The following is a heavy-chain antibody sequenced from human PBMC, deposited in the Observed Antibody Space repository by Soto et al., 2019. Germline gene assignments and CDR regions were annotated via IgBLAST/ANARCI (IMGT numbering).Heavy chain of an antibody. J-gene: IGHJ3*01. D-gene: IGHD1-26*01. CDR1: RFTFSSYA. CDR2: ISPDGSDT. CDR3: ARDGGSPGNYYSASDS. Sequence: QVQLVESGGDVVQPGGSLRLSCAGSRFTFSSYAMHWVRQAPGKGLEWVSVISPDGSDTFYAESVKGRFTISIDNSKNTLYVQMNSLRPEDTAIYYCARDGGSPGNYYSASDSWGQGTMVTVSS. V-gene: IGHV3-30*04.